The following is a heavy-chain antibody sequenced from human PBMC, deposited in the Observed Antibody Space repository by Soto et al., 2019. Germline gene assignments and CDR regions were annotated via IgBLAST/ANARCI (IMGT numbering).Heavy chain of an antibody. D-gene: IGHD3-10*01. CDR3: ARDYYGAGSQYYYYGMEV. Sequence: KTSETLSLTCTVSGDSITSGGYYWSWLRQPPGKGLEWIGYIYHSGGASYNPSLRGRAVISIDTSKNQSSLRLNAVTAADTATYYCARDYYGAGSQYYYYGMEVWGQGTTVTVSS. J-gene: IGHJ6*02. V-gene: IGHV4-31*03. CDR2: IYHSGGA. CDR1: GDSITSGGYY.